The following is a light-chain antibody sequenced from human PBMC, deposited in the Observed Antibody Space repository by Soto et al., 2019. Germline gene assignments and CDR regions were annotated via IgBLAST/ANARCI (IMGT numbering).Light chain of an antibody. Sequence: QSVLTQPPSVSGVPGQRVTISCTGSSSKIGAGYDVKWYQQLPGTAPKLLIYGNSNRPSGVPDRFSGSKSGTSASLAITGRQAEDEADYYCQSYDSSLSGWVFGGGTKLTVL. CDR3: QSYDSSLSGWV. CDR1: SSKIGAGYD. V-gene: IGLV1-40*01. J-gene: IGLJ3*02. CDR2: GNS.